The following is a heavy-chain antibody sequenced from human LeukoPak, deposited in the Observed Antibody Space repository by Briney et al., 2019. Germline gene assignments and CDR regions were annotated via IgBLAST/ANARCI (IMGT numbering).Heavy chain of an antibody. CDR1: GYTFTGYY. Sequence: ASVKVSCKASGYTFTGYYMHWVRQAPGQGLEWMGWINPNSGGTNYAQKFQGRVTMTRDTSISTAYMELSRLRSDDTAVYYCARVLQQLVRPSYFDYWGQGTLVSVSS. J-gene: IGHJ4*02. CDR2: INPNSGGT. CDR3: ARVLQQLVRPSYFDY. D-gene: IGHD6-13*01. V-gene: IGHV1-2*02.